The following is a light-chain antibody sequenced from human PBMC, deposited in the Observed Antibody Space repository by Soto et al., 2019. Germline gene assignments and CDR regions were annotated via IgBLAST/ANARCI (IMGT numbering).Light chain of an antibody. V-gene: IGLV2-14*03. CDR3: SSYTTSSTLLI. CDR2: HVT. J-gene: IGLJ2*01. CDR1: SSDVGNYNY. Sequence: QSALTQPASVSESPGQSITISCTGTSSDVGNYNYVSWYQQHPGKAPKLMIYHVTSRPSGVSSRFSGSKSGNTASLTMSGLQAEDEATYYCSSYTTSSTLLIFGGGTKVTVL.